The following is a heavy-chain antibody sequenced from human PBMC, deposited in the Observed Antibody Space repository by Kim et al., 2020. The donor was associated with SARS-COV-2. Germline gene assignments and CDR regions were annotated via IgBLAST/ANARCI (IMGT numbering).Heavy chain of an antibody. CDR2: GTTI. V-gene: IGHV3-11*01. CDR3: VREPNY. Sequence: GTTIKYAESVNGRFTISRDNAKKSLSLQMNSLTPEDTAVYYCVREPNYWGQGTLVTVSS. J-gene: IGHJ4*02.